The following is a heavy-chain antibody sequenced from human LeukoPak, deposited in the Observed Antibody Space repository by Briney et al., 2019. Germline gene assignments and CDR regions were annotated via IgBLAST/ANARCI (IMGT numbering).Heavy chain of an antibody. D-gene: IGHD2-15*01. CDR3: ARVICSGGSCYNLGY. V-gene: IGHV1-46*01. CDR2: INPSGGST. CDR1: DYTFTSYE. J-gene: IGHJ4*02. Sequence: ASVKVSCKVFDYTFTSYEISWVRQAPGQGLEWMAIINPSGGSTSYAQKFQGRVTMTRDTSTSTVYMELSSLRSEDTAVYYCARVICSGGSCYNLGYWGQGTLVTVSS.